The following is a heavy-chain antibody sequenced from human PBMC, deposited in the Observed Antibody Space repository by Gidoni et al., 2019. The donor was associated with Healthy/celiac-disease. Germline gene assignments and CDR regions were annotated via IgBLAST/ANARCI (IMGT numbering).Heavy chain of an antibody. D-gene: IGHD3-9*01. CDR3: TTVGEYYDILTGYYTPGY. Sequence: EVQLVESGGGLVKPGGALRLSCAASGFTFSNAWMRWVRQAPGKGLEWVGRIKSKTDGGTTDYAAPVKGRFTISRDDSKNTLYLQRNSLKTEDTAVYYCTTVGEYYDILTGYYTPGYWGQGTLVTVSS. CDR1: GFTFSNAW. CDR2: IKSKTDGGTT. V-gene: IGHV3-15*01. J-gene: IGHJ4*02.